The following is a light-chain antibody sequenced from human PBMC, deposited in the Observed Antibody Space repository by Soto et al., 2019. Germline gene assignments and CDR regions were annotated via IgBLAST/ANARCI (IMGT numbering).Light chain of an antibody. CDR1: QSVPSNY. Sequence: ETVLSQSPGTLSLSPGERATLSCRASQSVPSNYLAWYQHKPGQAPRLLIYGASSRATGIPDRFSGSGSGTDFTLTISRLEPEDFAVYHCRQYGSSPLFGGGTKAEIK. J-gene: IGKJ4*01. V-gene: IGKV3-20*01. CDR3: RQYGSSPL. CDR2: GAS.